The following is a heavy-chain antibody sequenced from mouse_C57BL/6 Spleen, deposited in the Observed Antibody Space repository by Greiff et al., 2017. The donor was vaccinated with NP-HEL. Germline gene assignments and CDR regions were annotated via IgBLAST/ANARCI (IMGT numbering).Heavy chain of an antibody. CDR3: TTWSYYGRYFDV. V-gene: IGHV14-1*01. D-gene: IGHD1-1*01. CDR1: GFNIKDYY. Sequence: EVQLQQSGAELVRPGASVKLSCTASGFNIKDYYMHWVKQRPEQGLEWIGRIDPEAGDTEYAPKFQGTATMTADTSSNTAYVQLSSLTSVDTAVDYCTTWSYYGRYFDVWGTGTTVTVSS. J-gene: IGHJ1*03. CDR2: IDPEAGDT.